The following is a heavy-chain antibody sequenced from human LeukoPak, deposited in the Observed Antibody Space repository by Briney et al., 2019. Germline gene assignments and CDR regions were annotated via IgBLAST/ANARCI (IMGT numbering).Heavy chain of an antibody. J-gene: IGHJ4*02. CDR2: IWYDGSNK. CDR3: ARGRGSSWPYYFDY. V-gene: IGHV3-33*01. D-gene: IGHD6-13*01. CDR1: RFTFSTYA. Sequence: PGGSLRLSCAASRFTFSTYAMHWVRQPPGTGLEWVAVIWYDGSNKYYADSVKGRFTISRDNSKNTLYLQMNSLRAEDTAVYYCARGRGSSWPYYFDYWGQGTLVTVSS.